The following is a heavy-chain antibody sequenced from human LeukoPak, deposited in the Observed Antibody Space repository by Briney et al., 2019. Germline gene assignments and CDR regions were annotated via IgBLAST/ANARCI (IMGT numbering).Heavy chain of an antibody. V-gene: IGHV3-23*01. J-gene: IGHJ4*02. CDR3: AKQGLGYCSSTSCWVDY. CDR2: ISGSGGST. D-gene: IGHD2-2*01. CDR1: GFTFSSYA. Sequence: PGGSLRLSCAASGFTFSSYAMSRVRQAPGKGLEWVSAISGSGGSTYYADSVKGRFTISRDNSKNTLYLQMNSLRAEDTAVYYCAKQGLGYCSSTSCWVDYWGQGTLVTVSS.